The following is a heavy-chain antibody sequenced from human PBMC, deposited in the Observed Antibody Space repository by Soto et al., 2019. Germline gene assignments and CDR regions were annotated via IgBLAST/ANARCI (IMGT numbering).Heavy chain of an antibody. CDR1: GGTFSSYA. CDR3: ARSGSMGANHAFDI. Sequence: ASVKVSCKASGGTFSSYAISWVRQAPGQGLEWMGWISAYNGNTNYAQKLQGRVTMTTDTSTSTAYMELRSLRSDDTAVYYCARSGSMGANHAFDIWGQGTMVTVSS. V-gene: IGHV1-18*01. D-gene: IGHD1-26*01. CDR2: ISAYNGNT. J-gene: IGHJ3*02.